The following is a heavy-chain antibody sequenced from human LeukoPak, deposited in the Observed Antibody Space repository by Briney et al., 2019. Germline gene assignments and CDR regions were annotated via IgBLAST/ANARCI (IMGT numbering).Heavy chain of an antibody. V-gene: IGHV1-46*01. D-gene: IGHD3-22*01. CDR2: INPSGGST. J-gene: IGHJ4*02. CDR3: ARAYYYDSSAYYPGGDY. Sequence: ASVKVSCKASGYTFTSYFMYWERQAPGQGLEWMGIINPSGGSTSYAQKFQGRVTMTRDTSTSTVYMELSSLRSEDTAVYYCARAYYYDSSAYYPGGDYWGQGTLVTVSS. CDR1: GYTFTSYF.